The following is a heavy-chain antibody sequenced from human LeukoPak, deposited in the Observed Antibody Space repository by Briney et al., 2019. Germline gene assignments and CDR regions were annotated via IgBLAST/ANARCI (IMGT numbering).Heavy chain of an antibody. CDR1: GGSISSYY. Sequence: SETLSLTCTVSGGSISSYYWSWIRQPPGKGLEWIGYIYYSGSTYYNPSLKSRVTISVDTSKNQFSLKLSSVTAADTAVYYCARLSTTMVRGVQYYFDYWGQGTLVTVSS. CDR3: ARLSTTMVRGVQYYFDY. V-gene: IGHV4-59*08. CDR2: IYYSGST. D-gene: IGHD3-10*01. J-gene: IGHJ4*02.